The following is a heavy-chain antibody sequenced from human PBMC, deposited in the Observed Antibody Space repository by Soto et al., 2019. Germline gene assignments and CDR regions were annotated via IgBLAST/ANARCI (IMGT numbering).Heavy chain of an antibody. CDR3: ARLARPGIVGATRGPVTPQLFDY. D-gene: IGHD1-26*01. Sequence: ASETLSLTCTVSGGSISSYYWSWVRQPPGKGLEWIGYISYSGSTNYNPSLKSRVTISVDTSKSQFSLKLSSVTAADTAVYYCARLARPGIVGATRGPVTPQLFDYWGQGTLVTVSS. J-gene: IGHJ4*02. V-gene: IGHV4-59*12. CDR1: GGSISSYY. CDR2: ISYSGST.